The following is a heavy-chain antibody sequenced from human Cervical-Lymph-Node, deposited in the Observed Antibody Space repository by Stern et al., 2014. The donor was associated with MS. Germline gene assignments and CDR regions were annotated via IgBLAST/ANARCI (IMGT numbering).Heavy chain of an antibody. CDR3: TRGRGTLLYLH. Sequence: QVQLVQSGAALRKPGASVEVSCEASGYNFIDYYIHWVRQAPGQGLEWVGWINPPTGDTRYAQKFLGRVAMTRDTSINTAYLELNSLTSDDTAFYYCTRGRGTLLYLHWGQGTLITVSS. V-gene: IGHV1-2*02. J-gene: IGHJ4*02. CDR1: GYNFIDYY. D-gene: IGHD2-15*01. CDR2: INPPTGDT.